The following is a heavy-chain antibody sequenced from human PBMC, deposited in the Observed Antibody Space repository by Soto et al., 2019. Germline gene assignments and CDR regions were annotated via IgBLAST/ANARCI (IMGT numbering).Heavy chain of an antibody. CDR2: ISGSGGNT. J-gene: IGHJ4*02. Sequence: EVQLLESGGGLVQPGGSLRLSCAASGFTFSSYAMSWVRQAPGKGLEWVSAISGSGGNTYYADSVKGRFAISRDNSESTLYLHVNSLRAEDTAVYYCAKGHGGFDYWGQGTLVTVS. CDR3: AKGHGGFDY. CDR1: GFTFSSYA. V-gene: IGHV3-23*01.